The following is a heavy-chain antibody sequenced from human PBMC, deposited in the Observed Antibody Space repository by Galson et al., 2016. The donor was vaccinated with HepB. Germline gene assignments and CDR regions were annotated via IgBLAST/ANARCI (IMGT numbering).Heavy chain of an antibody. Sequence: PALVKPTQTLTLTCTFSGFSLSASATGVAVGWIRQLPGKALEWLALIYWDDNKRYSPSLQSRLTITKDTSTNRVVLTMTNMDPVDTATYYCAHRPGLGSQCCDYWGQGTLVTVSS. V-gene: IGHV2-5*02. CDR3: AHRPGLGSQCCDY. CDR2: IYWDDNK. J-gene: IGHJ4*02. CDR1: GFSLSASATGVA. D-gene: IGHD3-10*01.